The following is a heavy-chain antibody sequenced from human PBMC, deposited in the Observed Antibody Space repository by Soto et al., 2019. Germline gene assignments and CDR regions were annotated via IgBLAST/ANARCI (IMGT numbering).Heavy chain of an antibody. CDR2: IYWDDDK. CDR3: AHAGDFDLLSFDR. V-gene: IGHV2-5*02. J-gene: IGHJ4*02. Sequence: QITLKESGPPLVRPAQTLTLTCAFSGFSLTTTRMGVAWIRQPPGKALEWFALIYWDDDKRYSPSLKNRLTVSKDTSTNRVVLTITNISPDDTGTYFCAHAGDFDLLSFDRWGPGTLVTVSS. D-gene: IGHD2-15*01. CDR1: GFSLTTTRMG.